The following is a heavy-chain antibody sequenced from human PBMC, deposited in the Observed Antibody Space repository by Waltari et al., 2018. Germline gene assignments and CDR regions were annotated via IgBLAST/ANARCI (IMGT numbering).Heavy chain of an antibody. J-gene: IGHJ4*02. D-gene: IGHD3-10*01. CDR2: INHSGST. CDR3: ARGRRTYYYGSGSCFDY. V-gene: IGHV4-34*01. Sequence: QVQLQQWGAGLLKPSETLSLTCAVDGGSFSGYYWRWIRQPPGKGLEWIGEINHSGSTNYNPSLKSRVTISVDTSKNQFSLKLSSVTAADTAVYYCARGRRTYYYGSGSCFDYWGQGTLVTVSS. CDR1: GGSFSGYY.